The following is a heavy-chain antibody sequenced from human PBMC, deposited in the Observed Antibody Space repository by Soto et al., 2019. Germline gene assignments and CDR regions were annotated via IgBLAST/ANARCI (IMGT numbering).Heavy chain of an antibody. CDR2: INPKSGDT. J-gene: IGHJ4*02. Sequence: QVQLVQSGAEVKKPGASVKVSCKASGYTFTGFYMHWVRQAPGQGLERMGWINPKSGDTDYAQNFQGWVTMTRDTSISTAYMELSRLKSDDTAVYYCASGGSTVTREFDYWGQGTLVSVSS. CDR1: GYTFTGFY. D-gene: IGHD4-17*01. CDR3: ASGGSTVTREFDY. V-gene: IGHV1-2*04.